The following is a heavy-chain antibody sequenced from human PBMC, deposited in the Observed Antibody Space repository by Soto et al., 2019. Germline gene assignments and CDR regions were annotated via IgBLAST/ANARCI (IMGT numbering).Heavy chain of an antibody. CDR1: GFTFSSYG. Sequence: PGGSLRLSCAASGFTFSSYGMHWVRQAPGKGLEWVAVIWYDGSNKYYADSVKGRFTISRDNSKNTLYLQMNSLRAEDTAVYYCARAPYDSSSIGFDYWGQGTLVTVSS. D-gene: IGHD3-22*01. CDR2: IWYDGSNK. J-gene: IGHJ4*02. CDR3: ARAPYDSSSIGFDY. V-gene: IGHV3-33*01.